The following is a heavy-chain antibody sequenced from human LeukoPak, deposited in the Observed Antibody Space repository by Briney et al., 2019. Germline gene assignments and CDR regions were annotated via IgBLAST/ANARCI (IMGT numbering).Heavy chain of an antibody. D-gene: IGHD3-3*01. V-gene: IGHV3-30-3*01. Sequence: PGRSLRLSCAASGFTFSSYAMHWVRQAPGKGLEWVAVISYDGSNKYHADSVKGRSTISRDNSKSTLDLQMNSLRAEDTAVYYCARCDFWSGYKYYGMDVWGQGTTVTVSS. J-gene: IGHJ6*02. CDR1: GFTFSSYA. CDR2: ISYDGSNK. CDR3: ARCDFWSGYKYYGMDV.